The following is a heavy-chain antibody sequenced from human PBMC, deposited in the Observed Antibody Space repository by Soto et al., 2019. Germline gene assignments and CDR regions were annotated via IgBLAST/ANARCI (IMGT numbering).Heavy chain of an antibody. V-gene: IGHV4-59*01. J-gene: IGHJ5*02. Sequence: SETLSLTCTVSGGSISSYYWSWIRQPPGKGLEWIGYIYYSGSTNYNPSLKSRVTISVDTSKNQFSLKLSSVTAADTAVYYCARVRYYDFWSGSNWFDPRGQGTLVTVSS. D-gene: IGHD3-3*01. CDR2: IYYSGST. CDR3: ARVRYYDFWSGSNWFDP. CDR1: GGSISSYY.